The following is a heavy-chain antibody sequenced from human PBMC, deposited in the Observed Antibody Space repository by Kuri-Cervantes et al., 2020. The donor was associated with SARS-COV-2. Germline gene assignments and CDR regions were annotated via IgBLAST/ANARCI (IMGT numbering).Heavy chain of an antibody. CDR1: GGSISSSSYY. CDR3: ARDGVGIVVVSPFDY. CDR2: IYYSGST. D-gene: IGHD3-22*01. Sequence: GSLRLSCTVSGGSISSSSYYWGWIRQPPGKGLEWIGSIYYSGSTYYSPSLKSRVTISVDTSKNQFSLKLSSVTAADTAVYYCARDGVGIVVVSPFDYWGQGTLVTVSS. J-gene: IGHJ4*02. V-gene: IGHV4-39*07.